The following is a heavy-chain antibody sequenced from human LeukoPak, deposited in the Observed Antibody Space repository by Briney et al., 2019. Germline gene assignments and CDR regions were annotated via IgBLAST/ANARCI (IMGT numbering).Heavy chain of an antibody. CDR3: ARSTYCTNGVCYEYYYGMDV. D-gene: IGHD2-8*01. CDR2: ISAYNGNT. V-gene: IGHV1-18*04. Sequence: ASVKVSCKASGYTFTGYYMHWVRQAPGQGLEWMGWISAYNGNTNYARKLQGRVTMTTDTSTSTAYMELRSLRSDDTAVYYCARSTYCTNGVCYEYYYGMDVWGQGTTVTVSS. J-gene: IGHJ6*02. CDR1: GYTFTGYY.